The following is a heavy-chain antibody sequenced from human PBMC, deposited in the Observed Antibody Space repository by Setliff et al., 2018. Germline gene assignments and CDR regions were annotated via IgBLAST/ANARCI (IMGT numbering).Heavy chain of an antibody. Sequence: GGSLRLSCAASGFTFSTYRMHWVRQAPGKGLEWVAVIWGDGGTKYHADSVKGRFTISRDNSKNTLYLQMNSLRPEDTAVYYCARTCSGSGCYAGLESWGQGTPVTVLL. D-gene: IGHD2-15*01. CDR2: IWGDGGTK. CDR3: ARTCSGSGCYAGLES. CDR1: GFTFSTYR. V-gene: IGHV3-33*08. J-gene: IGHJ4*02.